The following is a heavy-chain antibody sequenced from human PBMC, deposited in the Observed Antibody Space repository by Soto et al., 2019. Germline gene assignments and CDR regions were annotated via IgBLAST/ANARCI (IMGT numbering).Heavy chain of an antibody. Sequence: SETLSLTCTVSGGSISSGGYYWSCIRQHPGKGLEWIGYIYYSGSTYYNPSLKSRVTISVDTSKNQFSLKLSSVTAADTAVYYCARAAAAYNWFDPWGQGTLVTVSS. D-gene: IGHD6-13*01. J-gene: IGHJ5*02. CDR2: IYYSGST. CDR1: GGSISSGGYY. V-gene: IGHV4-31*03. CDR3: ARAAAAYNWFDP.